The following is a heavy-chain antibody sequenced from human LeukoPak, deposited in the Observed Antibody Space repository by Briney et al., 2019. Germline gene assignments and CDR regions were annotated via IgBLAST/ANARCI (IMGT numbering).Heavy chain of an antibody. Sequence: ASVKVSCKASGYTFTSYYMHWVRQAPGQGLEWMGIINPSGGTTSDAQRFPGRVTMTRDMSTSTVYMELSSLRSEDTAVYYCAGGYSSSYRIDYWGQGTLVTVSS. V-gene: IGHV1-46*01. CDR2: INPSGGTT. D-gene: IGHD6-6*01. CDR1: GYTFTSYY. J-gene: IGHJ4*02. CDR3: AGGYSSSYRIDY.